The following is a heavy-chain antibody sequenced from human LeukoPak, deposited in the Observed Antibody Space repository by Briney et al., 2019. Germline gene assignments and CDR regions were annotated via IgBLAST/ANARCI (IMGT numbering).Heavy chain of an antibody. Sequence: GGSLRLSGSASGITFSKAWMSWVRQAPGKGLEWVGRIKSQTDGGTTDYAAPVKGRFTISRDDSKTTLYLQMNSLKTEDTAVYYCIIDGFLQRWFFDYWGQGTLVTVSS. CDR3: IIDGFLQRWFFDY. J-gene: IGHJ4*02. D-gene: IGHD5-18*01. CDR2: IKSQTDGGTT. CDR1: GITFSKAW. V-gene: IGHV3-15*01.